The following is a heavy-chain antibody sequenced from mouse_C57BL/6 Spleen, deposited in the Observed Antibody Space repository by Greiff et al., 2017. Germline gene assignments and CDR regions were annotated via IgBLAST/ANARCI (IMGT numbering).Heavy chain of an antibody. Sequence: VQLKESGPELVKPGASVKISCKASGYSFTGYYMNWVKQSPEKSLEWIGEINPSTGGTTYNQKLKAKATLTVDKSTSTAYMQLKSMTSEDSAVYYCARSSSMVTTAYWGQGTLVTVSA. CDR1: GYSFTGYY. V-gene: IGHV1-42*01. CDR3: ARSSSMVTTAY. D-gene: IGHD2-2*01. CDR2: INPSTGGT. J-gene: IGHJ3*01.